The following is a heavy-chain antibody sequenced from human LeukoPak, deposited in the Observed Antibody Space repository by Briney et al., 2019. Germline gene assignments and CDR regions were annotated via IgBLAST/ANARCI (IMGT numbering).Heavy chain of an antibody. J-gene: IGHJ4*02. CDR1: GFTFSSYA. CDR3: ARGSGYFLDFDY. V-gene: IGHV3-23*01. Sequence: PGGSLRLSCAASGFTFSSYAMSWVRQAPGKGLEWVSAISGSGGSTYCADSVKGRFTISRDSSKNTLYLQMNSLRAEDTAVYYCARGSGYFLDFDYWGQGTLVTVSS. D-gene: IGHD3-22*01. CDR2: ISGSGGST.